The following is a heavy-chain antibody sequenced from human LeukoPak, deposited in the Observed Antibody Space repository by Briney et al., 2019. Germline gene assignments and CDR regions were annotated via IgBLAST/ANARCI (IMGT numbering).Heavy chain of an antibody. CDR2: INPNSGGT. V-gene: IGHV1-2*02. J-gene: IGHJ3*02. CDR1: GYTFTGYY. Sequence: ASVSVSCKASGYTFTGYYMHWVRQAPGQGLEWMGWINPNSGGTNYAQKFQGRVTMTRDTSISTVYMELNRLTSDDTAIYYCARMPVALDIWGKGTWVPVSS. CDR3: ARMPVALDI. D-gene: IGHD2-2*01.